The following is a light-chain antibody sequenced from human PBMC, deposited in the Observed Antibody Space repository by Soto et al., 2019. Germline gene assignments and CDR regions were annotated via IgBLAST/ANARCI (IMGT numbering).Light chain of an antibody. J-gene: IGLJ2*01. CDR1: SSDVGGYNY. CDR2: DVS. CDR3: SSYTSSSPLVV. Sequence: QSALTQPASVSGSPGQSITISCTGTSSDVGGYNYVSWYRQHPGKAPKLMIYDVSNRPSGVSNRFSGSKSGNTASLTISGLQDEDEADYYCSSYTSSSPLVVFGGGTKGTVL. V-gene: IGLV2-14*01.